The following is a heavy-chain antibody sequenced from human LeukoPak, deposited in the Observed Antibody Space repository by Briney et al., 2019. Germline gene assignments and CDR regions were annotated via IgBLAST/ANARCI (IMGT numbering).Heavy chain of an antibody. CDR2: VDPEDGET. CDR1: GYTFTDYY. Sequence: GASVKVSCKASGYTFTDYYMHWVQQAPGKGLEWTGRVDPEDGETIYAEKFQGRVTITADTSTDTAYMELSSLRSEDTAVYYCATSPPRGYWGQGTLVTVSS. J-gene: IGHJ4*02. V-gene: IGHV1-69-2*01. CDR3: ATSPPRGY.